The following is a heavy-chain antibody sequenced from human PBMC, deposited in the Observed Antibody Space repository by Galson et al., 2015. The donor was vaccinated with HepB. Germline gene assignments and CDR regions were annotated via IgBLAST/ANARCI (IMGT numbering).Heavy chain of an antibody. CDR2: INPSGGST. Sequence: SGYTFTSYYMHWVRQAPGQGLEWMGIINPSGGSTSYAQKFQGRVTMTRDTSTSTVYMELSSLRSEDTAVYYCARDTGIAAAATGYWGQGTLVTVSS. CDR3: ARDTGIAAAATGY. D-gene: IGHD6-13*01. V-gene: IGHV1-46*01. CDR1: GYTFTSYY. J-gene: IGHJ4*02.